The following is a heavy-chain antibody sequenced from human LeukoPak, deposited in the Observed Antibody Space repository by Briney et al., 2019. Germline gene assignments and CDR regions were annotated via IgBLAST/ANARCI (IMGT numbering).Heavy chain of an antibody. D-gene: IGHD3-10*01. Sequence: PSETLSLTCAVYGGSFTGYYWSWIRQPPEKGLEWIGENNHSGGSNYNPSLKTRVTISVDKSRNEFSLKLTSVTAADTAVYYCARVLFGSGSSLDYWGQGTLVTVSS. J-gene: IGHJ4*02. CDR3: ARVLFGSGSSLDY. CDR2: NNHSGGS. CDR1: GGSFTGYY. V-gene: IGHV4-34*01.